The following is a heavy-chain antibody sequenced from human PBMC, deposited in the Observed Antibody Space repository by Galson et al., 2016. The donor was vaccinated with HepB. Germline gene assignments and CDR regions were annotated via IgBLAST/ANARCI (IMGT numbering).Heavy chain of an antibody. D-gene: IGHD1-26*01. CDR1: GYTFMNYG. V-gene: IGHV1-18*01. J-gene: IGHJ4*02. CDR3: ARASWEFPTTFDY. CDR2: IRTYTGNT. Sequence: SVKVSCKASGYTFMNYGISWVRQAPRQGLQWMGRIRTYTGNTNHAEKLRGRVTMTTDTSTPTAYMALRSLTSDDTAVDYCARASWEFPTTFDYWGQRTLVSVSS.